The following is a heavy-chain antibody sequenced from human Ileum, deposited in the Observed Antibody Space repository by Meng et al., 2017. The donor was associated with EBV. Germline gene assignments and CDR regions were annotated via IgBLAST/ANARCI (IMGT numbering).Heavy chain of an antibody. CDR3: ARGHDYGDYASDY. J-gene: IGHJ4*02. CDR2: INHSGST. V-gene: IGHV4-34*01. D-gene: IGHD4-17*01. CDR1: GGSFSVYY. Sequence: QVLVTHWWAGLLEPSEILALTLAVYGGSFSVYYWSWIRQPPGKGLEWIGEINHSGSTNYNPSLKSRVTISVDTSKNQFSLTLSSVTSADTAVYYCARGHDYGDYASDYWGQGTLVTVSS.